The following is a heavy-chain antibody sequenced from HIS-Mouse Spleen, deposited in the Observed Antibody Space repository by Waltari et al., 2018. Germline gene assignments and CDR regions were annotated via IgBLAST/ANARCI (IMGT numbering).Heavy chain of an antibody. CDR1: GFTFRSYA. V-gene: IGHV3-30*04. CDR2: ISYDGSNK. D-gene: IGHD6-6*01. J-gene: IGHJ5*02. Sequence: QVQLVGAGVGLVKPGRSLRLACAASGFTFRSYAMHWVRHAPGKGLEWVAVISYDGSNKYYADSVKGRFTISRDNSKNTLYLQMNSLRAEDTAVYYCARTLLNIAAPFDPWGQGTLVTVSS. CDR3: ARTLLNIAAPFDP.